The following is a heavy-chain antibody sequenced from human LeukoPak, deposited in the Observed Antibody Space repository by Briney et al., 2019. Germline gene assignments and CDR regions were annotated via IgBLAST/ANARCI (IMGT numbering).Heavy chain of an antibody. D-gene: IGHD2-15*01. CDR3: ARDLPDCSGGSCYSEGVY. J-gene: IGHJ4*02. CDR2: INWNGGST. CDR1: GFTFDDYG. V-gene: IGHV3-20*04. Sequence: GGSLRLSCAASGFTFDDYGMSWVRQAPGKGLKWVSGINWNGGSTGYADSVKGRFTISRDNAKNSLYLQMNSLRAEDTALYYCARDLPDCSGGSCYSEGVYWGQGTLVTVSS.